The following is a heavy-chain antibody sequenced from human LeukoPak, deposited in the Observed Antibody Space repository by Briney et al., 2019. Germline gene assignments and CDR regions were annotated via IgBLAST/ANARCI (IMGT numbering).Heavy chain of an antibody. CDR3: AISSYGSGPYYYGMDV. CDR2: ISADGGST. Sequence: GGSLRLSCAASGVTLGSDAMNWVLQAPGKGPEWVSAISADGGSTYYADSVKGRFSISRDTSKNTLYLQMNSLRVEDTAVYYCAISSYGSGPYYYGMDVWGRGTTVTVSS. V-gene: IGHV3-23*01. J-gene: IGHJ6*02. D-gene: IGHD3-10*01. CDR1: GVTLGSDA.